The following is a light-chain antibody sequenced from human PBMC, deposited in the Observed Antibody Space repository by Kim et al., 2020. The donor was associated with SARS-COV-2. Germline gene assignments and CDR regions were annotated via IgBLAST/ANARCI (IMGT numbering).Light chain of an antibody. V-gene: IGLV3-1*01. CDR2: QDS. CDR1: KLGDKY. J-gene: IGLJ1*01. Sequence: SYELTQPPSVSVSPGQTASITCSGDKLGDKYACWYQQKPGQSPVLVIYQDSKRPSGIPERFSGSNFGNTATLTISGTQAMDEADYYCQAWDSSTDVFGTG. CDR3: QAWDSSTDV.